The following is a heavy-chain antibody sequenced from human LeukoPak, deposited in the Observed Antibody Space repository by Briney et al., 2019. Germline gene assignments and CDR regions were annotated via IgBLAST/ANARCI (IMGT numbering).Heavy chain of an antibody. CDR1: GFTFSSYS. D-gene: IGHD3-22*01. J-gene: IGHJ4*02. CDR2: ISSSSSYI. V-gene: IGHV3-21*01. CDR3: ARDPSGGGYYDSSGYSFDY. Sequence: GGSLRLSCAASGFTFSSYSVNWVRQAPGKGLEWVSSISSSSSYIYYADSVKGRFTISRDNAKNSLYLQMNSLRAEDTAVYYCARDPSGGGYYDSSGYSFDYWGQGTLVTVSS.